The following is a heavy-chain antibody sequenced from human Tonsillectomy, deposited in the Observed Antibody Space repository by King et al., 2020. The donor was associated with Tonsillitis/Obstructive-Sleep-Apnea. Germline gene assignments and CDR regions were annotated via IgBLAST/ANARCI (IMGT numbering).Heavy chain of an antibody. CDR1: GFTFSSYA. CDR2: ISYDGSNK. CDR3: ARDVVAAAALKIVGGAFDI. Sequence: VQLVESGGGVVQPGRSLRLSCAASGFTFSSYAMHWVRQAPGKGLEWVAVISYDGSNKYYADSVKGRFTISRDNSKNTLCLQMNSLRAEDTAVYYCARDVVAAAALKIVGGAFDIWGQGTMVTVSS. V-gene: IGHV3-30*01. D-gene: IGHD6-13*01. J-gene: IGHJ3*02.